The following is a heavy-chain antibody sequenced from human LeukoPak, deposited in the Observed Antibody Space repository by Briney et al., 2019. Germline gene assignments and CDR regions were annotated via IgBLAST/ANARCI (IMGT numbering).Heavy chain of an antibody. J-gene: IGHJ4*02. Sequence: GGSLRLSCAASGFTFSSYWMSWVRQAPGKGLEWVANIKQDGSEKYYVDSVKGRFTISRDNAKNSLYLQVNSLRAEDTAVYYCARDRYDSNGYYSDYWGQGTLVTVSS. CDR1: GFTFSSYW. CDR3: ARDRYDSNGYYSDY. D-gene: IGHD3-22*01. CDR2: IKQDGSEK. V-gene: IGHV3-7*01.